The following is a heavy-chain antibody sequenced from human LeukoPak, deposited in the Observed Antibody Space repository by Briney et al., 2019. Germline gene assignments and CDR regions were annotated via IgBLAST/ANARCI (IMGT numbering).Heavy chain of an antibody. CDR3: AWGPDAFDI. CDR1: GFTFSLYT. D-gene: IGHD7-27*01. J-gene: IGHJ3*02. Sequence: PGGSLRLSCVASGFTFSLYTMSWVRQAPGKGLEWVSTISGNDSIGDNDGRTFYVDSVKGRFTISRDNSKNTLYMQMNSLTAEDTAVYYCAWGPDAFDIWGQGTMVTVS. V-gene: IGHV3-23*01. CDR2: ISGNDSIGDNDGRT.